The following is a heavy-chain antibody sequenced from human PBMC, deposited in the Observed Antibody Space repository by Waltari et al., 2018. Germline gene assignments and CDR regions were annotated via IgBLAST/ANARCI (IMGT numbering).Heavy chain of an antibody. Sequence: EVQLVETGGGLIQPGGSLRLSCAASGFTVSSNYMSWVRRAPGKGVELVSVIYIGGSTYYADSVKGRFTISRDNSKNTLYLQMNSLRAEDTAVYYCAREISGYYYYYMDVWGKGTTVTVSS. V-gene: IGHV3-53*02. D-gene: IGHD3-10*01. CDR1: GFTVSSNY. CDR2: IYIGGST. CDR3: AREISGYYYYYMDV. J-gene: IGHJ6*03.